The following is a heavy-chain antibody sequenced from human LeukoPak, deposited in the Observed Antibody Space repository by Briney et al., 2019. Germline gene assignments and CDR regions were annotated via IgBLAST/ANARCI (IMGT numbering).Heavy chain of an antibody. V-gene: IGHV1-69*04. CDR1: GGTFSSYA. Sequence: ASVKVSCKASGGTFSSYAISWLRQAPGQGLEWMGRIIPILGIANYAQKFQGRVTITADKSTSTAYMELSSLRSDDTAVYYCARVRFTTGTIGNAFDIWGQGTMVTVSS. J-gene: IGHJ3*02. CDR3: ARVRFTTGTIGNAFDI. CDR2: IIPILGIA. D-gene: IGHD1-1*01.